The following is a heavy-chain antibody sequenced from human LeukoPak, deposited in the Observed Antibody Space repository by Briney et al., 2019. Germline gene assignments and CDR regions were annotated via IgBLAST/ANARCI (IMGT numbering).Heavy chain of an antibody. CDR2: ISSSGSTI. V-gene: IGHV3-48*03. CDR3: AKASGSGSYYNWFDP. J-gene: IGHJ5*02. D-gene: IGHD3-10*01. Sequence: PGGSLRLSCAASGFTFSSYEMNWVRQAPGKGLEWVSYISSSGSTIYYADSVKGRFTISRDNSKNTLYLQMNSLRAEDTAVYYCAKASGSGSYYNWFDPWGQGTLVTVSS. CDR1: GFTFSSYE.